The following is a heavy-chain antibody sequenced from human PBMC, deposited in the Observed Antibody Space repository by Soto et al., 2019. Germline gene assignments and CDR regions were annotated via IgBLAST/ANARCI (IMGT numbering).Heavy chain of an antibody. CDR3: ARVRGRYCSGGSCYSGYNYFDY. D-gene: IGHD2-15*01. V-gene: IGHV4-59*01. CDR2: IYYSGST. Sequence: QVQLQESGPGLVKPSETLSLTCTVSGGSISSYYWSWIRQPPGKGLEWIGYIYYSGSTNYNPSLKSRVTLSVDTSKNQFSLKLSSVTAADTAVYYCARVRGRYCSGGSCYSGYNYFDYWGQGTLVTVSS. CDR1: GGSISSYY. J-gene: IGHJ4*02.